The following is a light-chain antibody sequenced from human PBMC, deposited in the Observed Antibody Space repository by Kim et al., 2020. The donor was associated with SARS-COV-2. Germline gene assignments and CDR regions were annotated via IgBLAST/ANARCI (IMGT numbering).Light chain of an antibody. V-gene: IGKV1-27*01. CDR1: QSFSNY. CDR3: QKYNSGPFT. J-gene: IGKJ3*01. Sequence: DIQMTQSPSSLSASVGDRVTITCRSSQSFSNYLAWYQQKPGKVPTLLIYAASTLQSGVPSRFSGSGSGTHFTLTISSLQAEDVATYYCQKYNSGPFTFGPGTKVDIK. CDR2: AAS.